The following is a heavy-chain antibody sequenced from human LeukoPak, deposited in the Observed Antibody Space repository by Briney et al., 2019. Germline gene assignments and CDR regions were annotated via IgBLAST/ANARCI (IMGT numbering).Heavy chain of an antibody. Sequence: SVKVSCKASGGTFSSCAISWVRQAPGQGLEWMGGIIPIFGTANYAQKFQGRVTITTDESTSTAYMELSSLRSEDTAVYYCARVRYYYDSSGYYDYWGQGTLVTVSS. CDR2: IIPIFGTA. J-gene: IGHJ4*02. V-gene: IGHV1-69*05. D-gene: IGHD3-22*01. CDR1: GGTFSSCA. CDR3: ARVRYYYDSSGYYDY.